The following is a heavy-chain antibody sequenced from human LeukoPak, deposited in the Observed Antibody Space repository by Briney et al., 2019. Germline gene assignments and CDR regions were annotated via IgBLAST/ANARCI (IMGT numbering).Heavy chain of an antibody. CDR3: ARRGMVRGVIVDYYYGMDV. CDR1: GYTFTSYG. CDR2: SSAYNGNT. D-gene: IGHD3-10*01. V-gene: IGHV1-18*01. J-gene: IGHJ6*02. Sequence: ASVKVSCKASGYTFTSYGISWVRQAPGQGLEWMGWSSAYNGNTNYAQKLQGRLTMTTDTSTSTAYMELRSLRSDGTAVYYCARRGMVRGVIVDYYYGMDVWGQGTTVTVSS.